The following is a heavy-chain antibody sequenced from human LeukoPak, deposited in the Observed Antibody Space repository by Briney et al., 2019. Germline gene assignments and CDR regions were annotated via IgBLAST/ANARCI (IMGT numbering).Heavy chain of an antibody. D-gene: IGHD3-16*01. J-gene: IGHJ4*02. Sequence: GGSLRLSCAASGFTVSSYWMYWVRQAPGKGLVWVSRINNDGSSTIYADSVKGRFTISRDNAKNTLYLQMNSLRDDDTAVYYCVRDNGGEHLWGQGTLVTVSS. V-gene: IGHV3-74*01. CDR2: INNDGSST. CDR1: GFTVSSYW. CDR3: VRDNGGEHL.